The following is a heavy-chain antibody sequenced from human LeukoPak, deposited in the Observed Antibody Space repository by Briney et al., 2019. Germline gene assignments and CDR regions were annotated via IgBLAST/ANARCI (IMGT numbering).Heavy chain of an antibody. J-gene: IGHJ5*02. Sequence: PSETLSLTCTVSGGSISSYYWSWIRQPPGKGLEWIGYIYYSGSTNYNPSLKSRVTISVDTSKNQFSLKLSSVTAADTAVYYCARDFGAQYCSSTSCYHWFDPWGQGTLVTVSS. CDR3: ARDFGAQYCSSTSCYHWFDP. CDR2: IYYSGST. CDR1: GGSISSYY. D-gene: IGHD2-2*01. V-gene: IGHV4-59*12.